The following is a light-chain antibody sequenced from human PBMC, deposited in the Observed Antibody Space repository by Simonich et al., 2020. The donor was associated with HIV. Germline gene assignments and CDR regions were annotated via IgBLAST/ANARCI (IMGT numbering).Light chain of an antibody. V-gene: IGKV2-28*01. Sequence: DIVMTQSPLSLPVTPGEPASISCMSSQSLVHDYGYHDLDWYLQKPGQSPQLLIYWGSNRASGVPDRFSGSGSGTDFTLKISRVEAEDVGVYYCMQAVQTPPTFGGGTKVEIK. CDR2: WGS. J-gene: IGKJ4*01. CDR1: QSLVHDYGYHD. CDR3: MQAVQTPPT.